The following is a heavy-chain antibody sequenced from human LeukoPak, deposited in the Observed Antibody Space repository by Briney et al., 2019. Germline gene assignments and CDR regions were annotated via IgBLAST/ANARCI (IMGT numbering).Heavy chain of an antibody. CDR1: GLTFSSYW. CDR2: IKQDGSEK. V-gene: IGHV3-7*03. CDR3: ARDRTIAYSSYYFDY. J-gene: IGHJ4*02. D-gene: IGHD5-18*01. Sequence: GGSLRLSCAASGLTFSSYWMSWVRQAPGKGLEWVANIKQDGSEKYYVDSVKGRFTISRDNAKNSLYLQMNSLRAEDTAVYYCARDRTIAYSSYYFDYWGQGTLVTVSS.